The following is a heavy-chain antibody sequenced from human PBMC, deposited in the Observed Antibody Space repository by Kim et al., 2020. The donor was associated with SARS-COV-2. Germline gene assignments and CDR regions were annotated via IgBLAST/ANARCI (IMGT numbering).Heavy chain of an antibody. CDR2: ISESGGST. J-gene: IGHJ4*02. Sequence: GGSLRLSCATSGFTFSNYAMNWVRQAPGKGLEWVSAISESGGSTYYTDSVKGRFTISRDNSKNTLYLQMNSLRAEDTAVYYCAPVLIAYWGQGTLVTVSS. CDR1: GFTFSNYA. V-gene: IGHV3-23*01. CDR3: APVLIAY.